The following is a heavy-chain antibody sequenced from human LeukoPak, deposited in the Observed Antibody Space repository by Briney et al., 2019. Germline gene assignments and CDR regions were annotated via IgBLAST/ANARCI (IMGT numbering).Heavy chain of an antibody. J-gene: IGHJ3*02. CDR2: ISVYSERI. V-gene: IGHV3-23*01. D-gene: IGHD3-22*01. Sequence: GSLRLSCAASGFTSNNYAMNWVRQAPGKGLEWVSGISVYSERINYADSVKGRFTISKDNSKNTVDLQMSSLRVDDTAVYYCAAENGGRVVGDDPFDIWGQGTMVTVSA. CDR1: GFTSNNYA. CDR3: AAENGGRVVGDDPFDI.